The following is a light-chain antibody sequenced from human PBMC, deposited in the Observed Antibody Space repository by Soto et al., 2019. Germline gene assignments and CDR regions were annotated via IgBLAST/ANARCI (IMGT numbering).Light chain of an antibody. CDR2: GAS. J-gene: IGKJ2*01. Sequence: DTQMTQSPSSVSASVGDRVTITCRASQNINHYLNWYQHQPGKAPKLLIYGASSLQSGVPSRFSGGGSGTDFTLTITNLQPEDFATYYCQQSYTLPNTFGQGTNLEIK. CDR1: QNINHY. V-gene: IGKV1-39*01. CDR3: QQSYTLPNT.